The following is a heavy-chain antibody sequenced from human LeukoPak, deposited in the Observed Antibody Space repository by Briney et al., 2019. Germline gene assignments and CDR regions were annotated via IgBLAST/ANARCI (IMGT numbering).Heavy chain of an antibody. D-gene: IGHD4-11*01. CDR2: ISANNGHT. Sequence: GASVRVSCKASGYIFTSYGLSWVRQAPGQGLEWMGWISANNGHTHYAQKFQGRLTITRDVSTRTVDMELRSLRSDDTAVYYCARARLGNAYSGRYYFDYWGQGTLVTVSS. CDR1: GYIFTSYG. CDR3: ARARLGNAYSGRYYFDY. V-gene: IGHV1-18*01. J-gene: IGHJ4*02.